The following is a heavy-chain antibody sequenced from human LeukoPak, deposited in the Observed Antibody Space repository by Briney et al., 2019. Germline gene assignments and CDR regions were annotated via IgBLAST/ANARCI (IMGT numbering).Heavy chain of an antibody. CDR1: GFTFSSYS. Sequence: GGSLRLSCAASGFTFSSYSMNWVRQAPGKGLEWVANIEQHGNEKYYVDSVKGRFTISRDNAKNSVYLQMDSLRAEDTAVYFCARDANGGDFWSGYYTYWGQGILVTVSS. CDR3: ARDANGGDFWSGYYTY. D-gene: IGHD3-3*01. V-gene: IGHV3-7*01. J-gene: IGHJ4*02. CDR2: IEQHGNEK.